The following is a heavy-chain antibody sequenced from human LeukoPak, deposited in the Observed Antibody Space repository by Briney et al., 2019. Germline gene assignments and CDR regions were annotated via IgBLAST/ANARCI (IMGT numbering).Heavy chain of an antibody. CDR3: ARGHLPTPRSAMDV. CDR1: GFTFSSYW. Sequence: GSLRLSCAASGFTFSSYWVHWVRQAPGKVLVWVLRVNSDESITTYADSVNGRFTISRDNAKNTLYLQMKSLRAEDTAVYYCARGHLPTPRSAMDVWGQGTTVTVSS. V-gene: IGHV3-74*01. D-gene: IGHD3-3*02. J-gene: IGHJ6*02. CDR2: VNSDESIT.